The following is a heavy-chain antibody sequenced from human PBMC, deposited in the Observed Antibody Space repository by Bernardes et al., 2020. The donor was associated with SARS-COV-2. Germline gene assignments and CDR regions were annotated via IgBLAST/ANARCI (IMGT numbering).Heavy chain of an antibody. CDR3: AANFAYSMGV. V-gene: IGHV4-4*02. CDR2: IFPGGNT. Sequence: SESLSLTCDVSGGSLSTVGWWSCVLQSPGKGLEWIGEIFPGGNTNYNPSLKSRVTILADKSKSQFSLTLNSVTAADTAVYYCAANFAYSMGVWGQGTTVTVSS. J-gene: IGHJ6*02. CDR1: GGSLSTVGW.